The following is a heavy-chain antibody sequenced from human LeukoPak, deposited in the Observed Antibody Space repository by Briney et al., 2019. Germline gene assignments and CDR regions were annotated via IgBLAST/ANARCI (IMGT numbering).Heavy chain of an antibody. CDR2: IYYSGST. CDR1: GGSFSGYD. D-gene: IGHD1-26*01. J-gene: IGHJ4*02. V-gene: IGHV4-31*11. Sequence: SETLSLTCAVYGGSFSGYDWSWIRQHPGKGLEWIGYIYYSGSTYYNPSLKSRVTISVDTSKNQFSLKLSSVTAADTAVYYCARSTTTRRFDYWGQGTLVTVSS. CDR3: ARSTTTRRFDY.